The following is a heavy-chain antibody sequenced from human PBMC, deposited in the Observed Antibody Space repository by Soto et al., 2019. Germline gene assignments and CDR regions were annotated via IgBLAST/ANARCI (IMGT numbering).Heavy chain of an antibody. CDR1: GFTFSSYA. J-gene: IGHJ3*02. CDR3: AKDYADCSGGSCYSALSDAFDI. V-gene: IGHV3-23*01. Sequence: EVQLLESGGGLVQPGGSLRLSCAASGFTFSSYAMSWVRQAPGKGLEWVSAISGSGGSTYYADSVKGRFTISRDNSKNTLYLQMNSLRAEDTAVYYCAKDYADCSGGSCYSALSDAFDIWGQGTMVTVSS. D-gene: IGHD2-15*01. CDR2: ISGSGGST.